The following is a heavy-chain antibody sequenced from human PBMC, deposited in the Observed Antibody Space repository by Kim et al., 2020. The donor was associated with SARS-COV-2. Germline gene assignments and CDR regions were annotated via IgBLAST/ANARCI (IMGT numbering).Heavy chain of an antibody. CDR3: AREGGYVLLWFENYGMDV. J-gene: IGHJ6*02. CDR1: GFTFSSYG. V-gene: IGHV3-33*05. D-gene: IGHD3-10*01. Sequence: GGSLRLSCAASGFTFSSYGMHWVRQAPGKGLEWVAVISYDGSNKYYADSVKGRLTISRDNSKNTLYLQMNSLRAEDTAVYYCAREGGYVLLWFENYGMDVWGQGTTVTVSS. CDR2: ISYDGSNK.